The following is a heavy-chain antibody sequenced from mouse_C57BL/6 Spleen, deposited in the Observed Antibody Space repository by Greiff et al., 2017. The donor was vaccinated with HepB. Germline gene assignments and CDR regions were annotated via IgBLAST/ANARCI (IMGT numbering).Heavy chain of an antibody. D-gene: IGHD1-1*01. J-gene: IGHJ4*01. CDR1: GFTFSDYG. Sequence: DVKLVESGGGLVKPGGSLKLSCAASGFTFSDYGMHWVRQAPEKGLEWVAYISSGSSTIYYADTVKGRFTISRDNAKNTLFLQMTSLRSEDTAMYYCARPLYGSSYYAMDYWGQGTSVTVSS. CDR2: ISSGSSTI. CDR3: ARPLYGSSYYAMDY. V-gene: IGHV5-17*01.